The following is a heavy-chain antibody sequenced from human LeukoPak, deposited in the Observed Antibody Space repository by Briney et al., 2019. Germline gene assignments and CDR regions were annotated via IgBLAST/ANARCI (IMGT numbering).Heavy chain of an antibody. V-gene: IGHV1-2*02. CDR1: GYTFTGFY. J-gene: IGHJ4*02. CDR3: ARDWFVDSGDDPFPFDY. D-gene: IGHD5-12*01. Sequence: ASVNVACKASGYTFTGFYIHWVRQAPGQGLEWMGWINPNSGGTNYAQKFQGRGTMTRDTSISTAYMELSRLTSDDTAIYYCARDWFVDSGDDPFPFDYWGQGTMLSVSS. CDR2: INPNSGGT.